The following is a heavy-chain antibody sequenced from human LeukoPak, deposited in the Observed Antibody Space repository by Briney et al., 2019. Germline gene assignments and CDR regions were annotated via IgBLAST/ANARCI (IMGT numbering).Heavy chain of an antibody. CDR2: IYSSGST. CDR1: GGSISSYY. D-gene: IGHD2-2*02. Sequence: SETLSLTCTVSGGSISSYYWSWIRQPAGKGLEWIGRIYSSGSTNYNPSLKSRVTMSVDTSKHQFSLKLSSVPAADTAVFYCARAVVVPAAIPVHYYYYMDAWGKGTTVTVSS. V-gene: IGHV4-4*07. CDR3: ARAVVVPAAIPVHYYYYMDA. J-gene: IGHJ6*03.